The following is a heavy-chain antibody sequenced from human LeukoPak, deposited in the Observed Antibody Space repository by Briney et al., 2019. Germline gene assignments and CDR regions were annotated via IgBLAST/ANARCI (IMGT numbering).Heavy chain of an antibody. CDR1: GFTVSSNY. D-gene: IGHD6-19*01. Sequence: GGSLRLSCAASGFTVSSNYMSWVRQAPGKGLGWVSVIYSGGRTYYADSVKGRFTLPRDNSKNTLYLQMNSLRAEDTAVYYCARDGDTAYSSGSDYWGQGTLVTVSS. J-gene: IGHJ4*02. CDR2: IYSGGRT. V-gene: IGHV3-66*01. CDR3: ARDGDTAYSSGSDY.